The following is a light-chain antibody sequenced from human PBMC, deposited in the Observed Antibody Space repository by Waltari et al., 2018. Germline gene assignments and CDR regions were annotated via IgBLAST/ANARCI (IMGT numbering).Light chain of an antibody. J-gene: IGKJ4*01. CDR2: AAS. Sequence: EIVLTQSPGTLSLSQGERVTISCRASQYITGSWMTWYHQKPGQAPRPLIYAASTRAPGVPDRFSGSGSGTDFTLTISRLEPEDSAIYYCQQYDGSVVTFGGGTKVEIK. CDR1: QYITGSW. CDR3: QQYDGSVVT. V-gene: IGKV3-20*01.